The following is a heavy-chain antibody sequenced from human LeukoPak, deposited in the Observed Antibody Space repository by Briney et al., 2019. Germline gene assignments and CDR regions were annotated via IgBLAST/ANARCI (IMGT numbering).Heavy chain of an antibody. Sequence: GGSLRLSCAASGFTFSSYSMNWVRQAPGKGLEWVSSISSSSSYIYYADSVKGRFTISRDNAKNSLYLQMNSLRAEDTAVYYCSLTGSMDAFDIWGQGTMVTVSS. CDR2: ISSSSSYI. D-gene: IGHD7-27*01. CDR3: SLTGSMDAFDI. J-gene: IGHJ3*02. V-gene: IGHV3-21*04. CDR1: GFTFSSYS.